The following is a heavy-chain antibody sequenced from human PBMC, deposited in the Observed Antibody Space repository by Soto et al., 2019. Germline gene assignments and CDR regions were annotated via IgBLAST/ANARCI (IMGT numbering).Heavy chain of an antibody. J-gene: IGHJ4*02. Sequence: GGSLRLSCAASGFTFSNYAIHWVRQAPGKGLEWVAVILYDGSNKYYADSVKGRFTISRDNSKNTLFLQMNSLRAEDTAVFYCARDGRGYGSSGYYYGAYFFDYWGQGTPVTVSS. CDR3: ARDGRGYGSSGYYYGAYFFDY. CDR2: ILYDGSNK. V-gene: IGHV3-30-3*01. CDR1: GFTFSNYA. D-gene: IGHD3-22*01.